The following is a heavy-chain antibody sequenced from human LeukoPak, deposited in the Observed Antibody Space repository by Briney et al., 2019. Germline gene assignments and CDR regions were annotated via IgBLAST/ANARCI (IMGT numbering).Heavy chain of an antibody. J-gene: IGHJ4*02. CDR2: IYPTDSDT. Sequence: GESLKISCKGSGYTFTSYWIAWVRQMPGKSLEWVGLIYPTDSDTRYSPSFQGQVAISADKSISTAYLQWNSLKASDTAMYYCARRGYSGYDLQYFDSWGQGTLVTVSS. V-gene: IGHV5-51*01. CDR3: ARRGYSGYDLQYFDS. D-gene: IGHD5-12*01. CDR1: GYTFTSYW.